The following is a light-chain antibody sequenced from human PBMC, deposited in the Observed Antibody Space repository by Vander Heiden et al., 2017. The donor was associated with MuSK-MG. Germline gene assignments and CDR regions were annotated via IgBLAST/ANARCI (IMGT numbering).Light chain of an antibody. J-gene: IGKJ2*01. V-gene: IGKV1-9*01. CDR1: QGISNY. Sequence: DIQLTQSPSFLSASVGDRVTITCRASQGISNYLAWYQQRPGKAPKLLIHLASSLQSGVPSRFSGSGSGTEFTLTISSLQPEDFATYYCQQLSTSPPYTFGQGTKLEIK. CDR2: LAS. CDR3: QQLSTSPPYT.